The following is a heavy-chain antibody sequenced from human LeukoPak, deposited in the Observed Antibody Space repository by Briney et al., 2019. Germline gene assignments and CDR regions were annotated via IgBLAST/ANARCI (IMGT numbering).Heavy chain of an antibody. CDR1: GGSISSYY. V-gene: IGHV4-59*01. Sequence: SETLFLTCTVSGGSISSYYWSWVRQPPGKGLEWIGYIYYSGSTNYNPSLKSRVTISVDTSKNQFSLKLSSVTAADTAVYYCARDSYLTRNAFDIWGQGTMVTVSS. CDR3: ARDSYLTRNAFDI. CDR2: IYYSGST. D-gene: IGHD1-14*01. J-gene: IGHJ3*02.